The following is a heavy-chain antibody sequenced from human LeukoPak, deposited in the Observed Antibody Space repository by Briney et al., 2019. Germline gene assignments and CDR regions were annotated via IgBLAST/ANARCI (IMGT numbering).Heavy chain of an antibody. J-gene: IGHJ4*02. Sequence: SETLSLTCTVSGGSISSSTYFWGWIRQPPGKGLEWIGYIYYSGSTNYNPSLKSRVTISVDTSKNQFSLKLSSVTAADTAVYYCARCSGWSQFDYWGQGTLVTVSS. CDR1: GGSISSSTYF. CDR2: IYYSGST. CDR3: ARCSGWSQFDY. D-gene: IGHD6-19*01. V-gene: IGHV4-61*05.